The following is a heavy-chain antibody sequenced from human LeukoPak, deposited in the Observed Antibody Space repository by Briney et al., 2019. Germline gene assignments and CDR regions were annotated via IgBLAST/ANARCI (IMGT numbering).Heavy chain of an antibody. V-gene: IGHV1-18*04. CDR2: ISAYNGNT. Sequence: YTTPTHRINRVRHTPHHALTCMRWISAYNGNTNYAQKLQGRVTMTTDTSTRTAYIELRSLRSDDTALYYCARGGKTYGDYSYWGQGTLVTVSS. J-gene: IGHJ4*02. CDR1: YTTPTHR. CDR3: ARGGKTYGDYSY. D-gene: IGHD4-17*01.